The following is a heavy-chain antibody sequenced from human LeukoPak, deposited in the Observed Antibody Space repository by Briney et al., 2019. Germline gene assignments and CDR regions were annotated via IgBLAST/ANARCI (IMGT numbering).Heavy chain of an antibody. CDR1: DFPFIGYT. J-gene: IGHJ6*04. CDR3: AKDGGNYYDTAGNHLMRSYMDV. D-gene: IGHD3-22*01. Sequence: GGSLRLSCAASDFPFIGYTMHWVRQVPGKGLEWVTVISHDAKSTYHVDSVKGRFTISRDNSKNTLYLQMNSLRAEDTAVYYCAKDGGNYYDTAGNHLMRSYMDVWGKGTTVTVSS. CDR2: ISHDAKST. V-gene: IGHV3-30*04.